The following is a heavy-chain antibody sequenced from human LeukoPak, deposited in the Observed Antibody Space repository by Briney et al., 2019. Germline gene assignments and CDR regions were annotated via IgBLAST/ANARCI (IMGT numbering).Heavy chain of an antibody. D-gene: IGHD2-15*01. Sequence: GGSLRLSCAASGFTFDDYTMHWVRQAPGKGLEWVSLISWDGGSTYYADSVKGRFTISRDNSKNTLYLQMNSLRAEDTAVYYCAKGNRIRYDYYYYMDVWGKGTTVTVSS. CDR3: AKGNRIRYDYYYYMDV. V-gene: IGHV3-43*01. CDR2: ISWDGGST. CDR1: GFTFDDYT. J-gene: IGHJ6*03.